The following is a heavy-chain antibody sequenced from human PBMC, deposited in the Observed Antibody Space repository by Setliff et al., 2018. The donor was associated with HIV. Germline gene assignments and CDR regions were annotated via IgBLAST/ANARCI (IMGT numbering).Heavy chain of an antibody. CDR2: ISGSGGST. D-gene: IGHD3-10*01. CDR3: ARKLRPGHGMDV. Sequence: GGSLRLSCAASGFTFSSYAMSWVRQAPGKGLEWVSAISGSGGSTYYADSVKGRFTISRDNAENSLYLQMSSLRAEDTAVYYCARKLRPGHGMDVWGQGTTVTVS. CDR1: GFTFSSYA. J-gene: IGHJ6*02. V-gene: IGHV3-23*01.